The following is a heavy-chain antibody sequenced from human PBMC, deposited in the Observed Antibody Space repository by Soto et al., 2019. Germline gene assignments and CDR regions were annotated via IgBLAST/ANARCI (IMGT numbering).Heavy chain of an antibody. CDR1: GGSISSYY. Sequence: SETLSLTCTVSGGSISSYYWSWIRQPPGKGLEWIGYIYYSGSTNYNPSLKSRVTISVDTSKNQFSLKLSSVTAADTAVYYCARRGCSSTSCKYYYYYMDVWGKGTTVTVSS. J-gene: IGHJ6*03. CDR3: ARRGCSSTSCKYYYYYMDV. V-gene: IGHV4-59*08. CDR2: IYYSGST. D-gene: IGHD2-2*01.